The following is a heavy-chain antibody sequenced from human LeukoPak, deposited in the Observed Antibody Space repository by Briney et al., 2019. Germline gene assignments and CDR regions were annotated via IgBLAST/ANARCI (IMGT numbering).Heavy chain of an antibody. D-gene: IGHD5-18*01. CDR2: ISYDGSNK. Sequence: PGRSLRLSCAASGFTFSSYAMHWVRQAPGKGLEWVAVISYDGSNKYYADSVKGRFTISRDNSKNTLYLQMNSLRAGDTAEYYCAKDRSYGLRRYYFDYWGQGTLVTVSS. J-gene: IGHJ4*02. CDR3: AKDRSYGLRRYYFDY. CDR1: GFTFSSYA. V-gene: IGHV3-30-3*01.